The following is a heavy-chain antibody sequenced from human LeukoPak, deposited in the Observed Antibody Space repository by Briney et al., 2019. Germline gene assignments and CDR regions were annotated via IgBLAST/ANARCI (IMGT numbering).Heavy chain of an antibody. V-gene: IGHV3-23*01. CDR1: GFTFSTCG. CDR2: IRGSGDNT. D-gene: IGHD1-26*01. J-gene: IGHJ4*02. Sequence: GGSLRLSCAASGFTFSTCGMSWVRQAPGKGLEWVSAIRGSGDNTYHADSVKGRFTISRDNSKNTLFLQMNSLRAEDTAVYFCAKEYSGTFSPFPSYFDYWGQGTLATVSS. CDR3: AKEYSGTFSPFPSYFDY.